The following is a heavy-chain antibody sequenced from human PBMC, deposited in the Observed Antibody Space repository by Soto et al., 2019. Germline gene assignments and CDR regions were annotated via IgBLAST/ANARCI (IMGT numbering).Heavy chain of an antibody. CDR1: GFSLSSTRMA. CDR2: IYWDDDK. Sequence: QITLKESGPTLVKPTQTLTLTCTFSGFSLSSTRMAVGWIRQPPGKALEWLALIYWDDDKRYSPFLKSRLTITKDTSKNQVVLTMSNMDPVDKARYYCAHIVVAGLGYYFDYWCQGTLVTVSS. D-gene: IGHD6-19*01. V-gene: IGHV2-5*02. CDR3: AHIVVAGLGYYFDY. J-gene: IGHJ4*02.